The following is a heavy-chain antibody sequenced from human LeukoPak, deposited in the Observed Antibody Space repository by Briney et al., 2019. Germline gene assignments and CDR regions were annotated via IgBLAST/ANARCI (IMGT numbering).Heavy chain of an antibody. CDR1: GGSVSSGTYY. CDR3: ARVYYDFWSGYYRQYYFDY. CDR2: IYYSGST. V-gene: IGHV4-61*01. D-gene: IGHD3-3*01. J-gene: IGHJ4*02. Sequence: KPSETLSLICTVSGGSVSSGTYYWSWIRQPPGKGLEWIGYIYYSGSTNYNPSLKSRVTISVDTSKNQFSLKLSSVTAADTAVYYCARVYYDFWSGYYRQYYFDYWGQGTLVTVSS.